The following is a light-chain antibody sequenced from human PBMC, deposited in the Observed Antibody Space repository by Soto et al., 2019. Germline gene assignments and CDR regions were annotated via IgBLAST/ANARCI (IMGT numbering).Light chain of an antibody. J-gene: IGKJ1*01. CDR2: GAS. CDR3: QQYSNWPT. CDR1: QSVSSN. V-gene: IGKV3-15*01. Sequence: EIVMTQSPATLSVSPGERATLSCRASQSVSSNLAWYQQKSGQAPRLLIYGASTRATGIPARFSGSGSGTEFTLTISSLQSEDFAVYYCQQYSNWPTFGQGTKVEIK.